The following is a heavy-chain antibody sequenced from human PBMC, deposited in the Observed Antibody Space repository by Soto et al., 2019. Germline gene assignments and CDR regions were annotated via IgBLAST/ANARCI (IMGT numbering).Heavy chain of an antibody. CDR3: ARSTMVRGVLYYFDY. J-gene: IGHJ4*02. CDR1: GYTFTGYY. V-gene: IGHV1-2*02. Sequence: QVQLVQSGAEVKKPGASVKVSCKASGYTFTGYYMHWVRQAPGQGLEWMGWINPNSGGTNYAQKFQGGVTMTRDTSISTAYMELSRLRSDDTAVYYCARSTMVRGVLYYFDYWGQGTLVTVSS. CDR2: INPNSGGT. D-gene: IGHD3-10*01.